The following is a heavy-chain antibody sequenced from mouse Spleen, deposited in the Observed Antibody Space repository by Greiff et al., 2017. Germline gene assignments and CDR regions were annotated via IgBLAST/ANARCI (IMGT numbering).Heavy chain of an antibody. J-gene: IGHJ3*01. CDR3: ASCDGYYPFAY. CDR1: GYSITSGYD. Sequence: DVHLVESGPGMVKPSQSLSLTCTVTGYSITSGYDWHWIRHFPGNKLEWMGYISYSGSTNYNPSLKSRISITHDTSKNHFFLKLNSVTTEDTATYYCASCDGYYPFAYWGQGTLVTVSA. D-gene: IGHD2-3*01. CDR2: ISYSGST. V-gene: IGHV3-1*01.